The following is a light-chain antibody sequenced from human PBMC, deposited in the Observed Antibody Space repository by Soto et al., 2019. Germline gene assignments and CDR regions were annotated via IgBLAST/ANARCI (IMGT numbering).Light chain of an antibody. J-gene: IGLJ2*01. CDR1: NIGSKS. Sequence: SYELTQPPSVSVAPGKTARITCGGNNIGSKSVHWYQQKPGQAPVLVIYYDSDRPSGIPERISGSNSGNTATLTISRVEAGDEADDYCQVWDSSSDHPGVVFGGGTKLTVL. V-gene: IGLV3-21*04. CDR3: QVWDSSSDHPGVV. CDR2: YDS.